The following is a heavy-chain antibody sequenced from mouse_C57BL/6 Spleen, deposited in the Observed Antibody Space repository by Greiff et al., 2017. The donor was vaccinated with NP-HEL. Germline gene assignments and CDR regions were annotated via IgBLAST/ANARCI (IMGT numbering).Heavy chain of an antibody. V-gene: IGHV5-15*01. D-gene: IGHD4-1*01. Sequence: EVKLQESGGGLVQPGGSLKLSCAASGFTFSDYGMAWVRQAPRKGPEWVAFISNLAYSIYYADTVTGRFTISRENAKNTLYLEMSSLRSEDTAMYYCARHGETGTYWYFDVWGTGTTVTVSS. J-gene: IGHJ1*03. CDR2: ISNLAYSI. CDR1: GFTFSDYG. CDR3: ARHGETGTYWYFDV.